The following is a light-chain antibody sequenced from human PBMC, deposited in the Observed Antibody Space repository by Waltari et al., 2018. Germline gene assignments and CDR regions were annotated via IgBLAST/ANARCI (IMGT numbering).Light chain of an antibody. V-gene: IGKV3-20*01. CDR1: QSVSSSY. CDR2: GPS. Sequence: EIVLTQSPGTLSLSPGERATLFCRASQSVSSSYLAWYQQRPGQPPRLLIYGPSSRATGIPDRFSGSGSGTDFTLTISRLEPEDFAMYYCQQYGPSPPFTFGQGTKLEIK. J-gene: IGKJ2*01. CDR3: QQYGPSPPFT.